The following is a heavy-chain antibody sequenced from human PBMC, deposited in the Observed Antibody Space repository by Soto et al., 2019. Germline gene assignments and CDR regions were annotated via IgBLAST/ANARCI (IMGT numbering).Heavy chain of an antibody. J-gene: IGHJ5*02. V-gene: IGHV1-46*01. Sequence: QVQLVQSGAEVKQPGASVKVSCKASGFTFSRYYMHWIRQAPGQGLEWMGIINPSGASTNYAQKFQGRVTLTRDTSTSTVSMEVSGLRSEDTAVYYCARDNSESNSWWFDPWGQGTLVTVSS. CDR3: ARDNSESNSWWFDP. D-gene: IGHD1-26*01. CDR1: GFTFSRYY. CDR2: INPSGAST.